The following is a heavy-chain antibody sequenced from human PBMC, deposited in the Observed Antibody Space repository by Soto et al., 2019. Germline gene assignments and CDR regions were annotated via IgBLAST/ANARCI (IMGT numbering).Heavy chain of an antibody. Sequence: SETLSLTCTVSGGSISSSSYYWGWIRQPPGKGLEWIGSIYYSGSTYYNPSLKSRVTISVDTSKNQFSLKLSSVTAADTAVYYCARDIVVVVAATARGYYYYGMDVWGQGTTVTVSS. J-gene: IGHJ6*02. CDR3: ARDIVVVVAATARGYYYYGMDV. D-gene: IGHD2-15*01. CDR1: GGSISSSSYY. CDR2: IYYSGST. V-gene: IGHV4-39*07.